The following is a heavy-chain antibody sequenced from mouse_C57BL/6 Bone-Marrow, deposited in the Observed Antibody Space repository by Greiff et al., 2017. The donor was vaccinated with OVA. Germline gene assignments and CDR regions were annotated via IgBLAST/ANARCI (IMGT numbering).Heavy chain of an antibody. CDR1: GFTFSDYY. V-gene: IGHV5-16*01. Sequence: EVKLVESEGGLVQPGSSMKLSCTASGFTFSDYYMAWVRQVPEKGLEWVANINYDGSSTYYLDSLKSRFIISRDNAKNILYLQMSSLKSEDTATYYCAREGYGSGYWYFDVWGTGTTLTGSS. CDR2: INYDGSST. CDR3: AREGYGSGYWYFDV. D-gene: IGHD1-1*01. J-gene: IGHJ1*03.